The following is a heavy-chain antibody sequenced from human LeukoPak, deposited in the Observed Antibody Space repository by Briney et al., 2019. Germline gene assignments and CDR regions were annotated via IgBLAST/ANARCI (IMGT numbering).Heavy chain of an antibody. CDR3: AKEYCSSTSCYRAAKIAFDY. Sequence: GGSLRLSCAASGFTFSSYVMSWVRQAPGKGLEWVSTISCSGDNTYYVDSVKGRFTSSRDNSKNTLYLQMNGLRAEDTAVYYCAKEYCSSTSCYRAAKIAFDYWGQGTLVTVSS. CDR1: GFTFSSYV. J-gene: IGHJ4*02. CDR2: ISCSGDNT. D-gene: IGHD2-2*02. V-gene: IGHV3-23*01.